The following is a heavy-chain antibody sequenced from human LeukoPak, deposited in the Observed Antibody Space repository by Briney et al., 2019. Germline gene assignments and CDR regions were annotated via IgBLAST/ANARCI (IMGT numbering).Heavy chain of an antibody. Sequence: GGSLRLSCAASGFTFSSYSMNWVRQAPGKGLEWVSYISSSSSTIYYADSVKGRFTISRDNAKNSLYLQMNSLRAEDTAVYYCAKDRKVTAAFSDFDYWGQGTLVTVSS. D-gene: IGHD6-13*01. V-gene: IGHV3-48*01. CDR1: GFTFSSYS. CDR2: ISSSSSTI. J-gene: IGHJ4*02. CDR3: AKDRKVTAAFSDFDY.